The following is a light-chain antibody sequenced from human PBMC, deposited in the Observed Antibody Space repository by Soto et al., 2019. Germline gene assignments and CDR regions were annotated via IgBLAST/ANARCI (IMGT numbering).Light chain of an antibody. CDR1: ISSIGTNT. CDR3: AAWDVSLVV. CDR2: SDN. V-gene: IGLV1-44*01. J-gene: IGLJ2*01. Sequence: QSVLTQPPSASGTPGQRVTISCSGSISSIGTNTVIRYQQLPGAAPKLLIYSDNQRPSGVPDRFSGSKSGTSASLAISGLQSEDEADSYCAAWDVSLVVFGGGTKLTVL.